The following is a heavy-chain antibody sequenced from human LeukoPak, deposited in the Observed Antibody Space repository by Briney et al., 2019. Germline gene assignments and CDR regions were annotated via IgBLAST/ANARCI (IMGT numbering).Heavy chain of an antibody. CDR3: AKDSYDILTGNNWFDP. CDR1: GFTFSSYA. J-gene: IGHJ5*02. Sequence: PGGPLRLSCAASGFTFSSYAMSWVRQAPGKGLEWVSAISGSGGSTYYADSVKGRFTISRDNSKNTLYLQMNSLRAEDTAVYYCAKDSYDILTGNNWFDPWGQGTLVTVSS. CDR2: ISGSGGST. V-gene: IGHV3-23*01. D-gene: IGHD3-9*01.